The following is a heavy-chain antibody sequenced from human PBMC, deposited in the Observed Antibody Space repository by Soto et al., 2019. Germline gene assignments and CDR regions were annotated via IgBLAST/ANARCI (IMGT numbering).Heavy chain of an antibody. J-gene: IGHJ4*02. D-gene: IGHD6-19*01. CDR1: GGSISGSY. V-gene: IGHV4-59*01. Sequence: SETLSLTCSVSGGSISGSYWSWIRQSPGEGLEWLGYVYYTGSTNYSPSLRSRVSISVDTSKNEFSLRLSSVTAADAAVYFCARSVAVPGAHIDYWGQGTQVTVSS. CDR3: ARSVAVPGAHIDY. CDR2: VYYTGST.